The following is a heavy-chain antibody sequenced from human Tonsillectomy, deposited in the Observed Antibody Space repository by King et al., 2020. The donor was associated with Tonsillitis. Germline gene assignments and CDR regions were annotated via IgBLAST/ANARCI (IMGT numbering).Heavy chain of an antibody. V-gene: IGHV3-48*01. Sequence: VQLVESGGGLVQPGGSLRLSCAASGFTFSSYSMNWVRQAPGKGLEWVSYISSSSSTIYYADSVKGRFTISSDNAKNSLYLQMNSLRAEDTAVYYCARERAEWLVLCWFDPWGQGTLVTVSS. CDR1: GFTFSSYS. D-gene: IGHD6-19*01. J-gene: IGHJ5*02. CDR2: ISSSSSTI. CDR3: ARERAEWLVLCWFDP.